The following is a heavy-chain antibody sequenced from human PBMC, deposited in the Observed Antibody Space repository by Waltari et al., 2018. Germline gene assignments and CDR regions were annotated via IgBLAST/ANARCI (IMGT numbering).Heavy chain of an antibody. CDR3: AREAAAVAGTYYFDY. CDR1: GFIVRSNY. D-gene: IGHD6-19*01. J-gene: IGHJ4*02. V-gene: IGHV3-53*01. Sequence: EVQLVESGGGLIQPGGSLRLSCAASGFIVRSNYMSRVRQAPGKGLEWVSVNYSGGSTYYADSVKCRFTISRDNAKNTLYLQMNSLRAEDTAVYYCAREAAAVAGTYYFDYWGQGTLVTVSS. CDR2: NYSGGST.